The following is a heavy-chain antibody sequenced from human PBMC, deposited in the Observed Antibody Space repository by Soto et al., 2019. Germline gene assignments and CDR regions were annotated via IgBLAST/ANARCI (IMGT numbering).Heavy chain of an antibody. J-gene: IGHJ6*02. CDR3: ARGVGSGRDYGLDV. CDR2: IDQTGRT. CDR1: GESFSDYF. V-gene: IGHV4-34*01. Sequence: QVQLQQWGAGLLKPSETLSLTCAVSGESFSDYFWSWIRQPPGKGLEWIGDIDQTGRTNYNPTLKSRVIMSVDTSKNQFSLNLSSVTAADTAMYYCARGVGSGRDYGLDVWGQGTTVTVS. D-gene: IGHD3-10*01.